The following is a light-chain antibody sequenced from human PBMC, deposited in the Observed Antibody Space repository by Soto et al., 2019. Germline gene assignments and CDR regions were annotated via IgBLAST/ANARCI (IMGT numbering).Light chain of an antibody. Sequence: IQSTQSPSSLSASVGDRVTITCRASQGISSYLAWYQQKPGKAPKLLIYAASTLQSGVPSRFGGSGSGTDFTLTISSLQPEDFATYYCQQLNSYPRTFGQGTKVDIK. CDR3: QQLNSYPRT. J-gene: IGKJ1*01. CDR2: AAS. V-gene: IGKV1-9*01. CDR1: QGISSY.